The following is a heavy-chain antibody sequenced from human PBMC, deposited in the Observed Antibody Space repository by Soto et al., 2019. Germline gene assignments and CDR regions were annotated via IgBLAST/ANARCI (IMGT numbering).Heavy chain of an antibody. CDR2: ISYDGRNE. CDR1: GFTFSAFA. Sequence: QVQMVESGGGVAQPGGSLRLSCAVSGFTFSAFAMYWVRQAPGKGLEWVALISYDGRNEDYAESVRGRFTISRDNSKNTLHLDMNSLSAEDSAVYFCAKGVVREPAYFDDWGQGTLVTVSS. V-gene: IGHV3-30*18. J-gene: IGHJ4*02. D-gene: IGHD3-10*01. CDR3: AKGVVREPAYFDD.